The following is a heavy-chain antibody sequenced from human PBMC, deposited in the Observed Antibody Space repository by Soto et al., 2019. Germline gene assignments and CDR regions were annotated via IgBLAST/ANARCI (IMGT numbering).Heavy chain of an antibody. D-gene: IGHD3-10*01. CDR3: VRVGQLFPDLDL. CDR1: GTSFSNSY. J-gene: IGHJ2*01. CDR2: INHTGST. Sequence: QVQLQQWGAGLLKPSETLSLSCSVYGTSFSNSYWSWIRQAPGKGLEWLGEINHTGSTNYNPSLKSRVTISVDASKKEFSLKLRSVTAADTAVYYCVRVGQLFPDLDLWGRGTLVAVSS. V-gene: IGHV4-34*01.